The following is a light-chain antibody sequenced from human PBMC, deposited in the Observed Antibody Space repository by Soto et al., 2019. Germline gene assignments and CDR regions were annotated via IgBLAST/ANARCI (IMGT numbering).Light chain of an antibody. Sequence: QSALTQPASVSGSPGQSITISCTGTSSDVGGYNYVSWYQQHPGKAPKFMIYDVSNRPSGVSNRFSGSKSGNTASLTISGLQADEADYYCSSYTTSNTRQIVFGTGTKLTVL. J-gene: IGLJ1*01. CDR3: SSYTTSNTRQIV. CDR1: SSDVGGYNY. V-gene: IGLV2-14*01. CDR2: DVS.